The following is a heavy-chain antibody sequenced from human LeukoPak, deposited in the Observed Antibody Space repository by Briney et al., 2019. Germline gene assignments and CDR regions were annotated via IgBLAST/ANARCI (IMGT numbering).Heavy chain of an antibody. CDR1: GFTFSSYS. CDR2: ISSSSSYI. V-gene: IGHV3-21*01. CDR3: ATVPYSSGWPDASDI. D-gene: IGHD6-19*01. Sequence: PGGSLRLSCAASGFTFSSYSMNWVRQAPGKGLEWVSSISSSSSYIYYADSVKGRFTISRDNAKNSLYLQMNSLRAEDTAVYYCATVPYSSGWPDASDIWGQGTMVTVSS. J-gene: IGHJ3*02.